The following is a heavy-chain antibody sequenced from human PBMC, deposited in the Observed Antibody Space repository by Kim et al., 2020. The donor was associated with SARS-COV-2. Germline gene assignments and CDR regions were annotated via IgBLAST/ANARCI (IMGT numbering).Heavy chain of an antibody. V-gene: IGHV3-53*01. D-gene: IGHD3-22*01. CDR3: ARGPSSITMTSDAFDI. J-gene: IGHJ3*02. CDR1: GFTVSSNY. Sequence: GGSLRLSCAASGFTVSSNYMSWVRQAPGKGLEWVSVIYSGGSTYYADSVKGRFTISRDNSKNTLYLQMNSLRAEDTAVYYCARGPSSITMTSDAFDIWGQGTMVTVSS. CDR2: IYSGGST.